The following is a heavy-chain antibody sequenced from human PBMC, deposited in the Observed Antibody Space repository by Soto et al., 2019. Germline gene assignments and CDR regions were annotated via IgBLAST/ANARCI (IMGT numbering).Heavy chain of an antibody. Sequence: ASVKVSCKASGYTFTGYYMHWVRQAPGQGLEWMGWINPNSGGTNYAQKFQGRVTMTRDTSISTAYMELSRLRSDDTAVYYCVREGYSSGWYGGYYYYYGMDVWGQGTTVTVSS. J-gene: IGHJ6*02. CDR2: INPNSGGT. CDR1: GYTFTGYY. CDR3: VREGYSSGWYGGYYYYYGMDV. V-gene: IGHV1-2*02. D-gene: IGHD6-19*01.